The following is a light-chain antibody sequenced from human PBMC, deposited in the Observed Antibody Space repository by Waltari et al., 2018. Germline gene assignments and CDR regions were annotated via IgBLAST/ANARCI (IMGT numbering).Light chain of an antibody. V-gene: IGKV1-5*03. J-gene: IGKJ2*01. Sequence: DIQMTQSPSTLPASVGDRVTITCRASQSIGSWLAWYQHKPGKAPNLLIYEASNLESGVPSRFTGSGSGTEFTLTINSLQPDDFATYYCQQYDSFSYTFGQGTKVQIK. CDR2: EAS. CDR1: QSIGSW. CDR3: QQYDSFSYT.